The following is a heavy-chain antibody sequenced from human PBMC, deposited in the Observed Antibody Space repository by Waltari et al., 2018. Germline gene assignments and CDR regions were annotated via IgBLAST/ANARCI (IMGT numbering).Heavy chain of an antibody. CDR2: MAASGLM. CDR3: AKDEGARLAPTFGMDA. Sequence: EMQLLESGGALVQPGGSLRLSCAASGFPFSTYTMTWVRQAPGKGLGGVAVMAASGLMDYGDSVKGRFIISRDNSKNTLYLEMYRLRVEDTARYYCAKDEGARLAPTFGMDAWGQGTTVIVSS. J-gene: IGHJ6*02. D-gene: IGHD6-6*01. CDR1: GFPFSTYT. V-gene: IGHV3-23*01.